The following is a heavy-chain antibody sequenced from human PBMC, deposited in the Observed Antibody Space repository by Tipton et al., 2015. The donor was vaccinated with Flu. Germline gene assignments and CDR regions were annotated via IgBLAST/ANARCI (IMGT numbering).Heavy chain of an antibody. CDR2: IYTTGTT. Sequence: TLSLTCTVSGDSITSGSYYWNWIRQPAGKGLEWIGRIYTTGTTNYNPSLKRRVTMSVDSSKNLFSLSLTSVTAADSAVYYCARAPPLAYGDFENWGQGILVTVSS. D-gene: IGHD4-17*01. CDR1: GDSITSGSYY. CDR3: ARAPPLAYGDFEN. V-gene: IGHV4-61*02. J-gene: IGHJ4*02.